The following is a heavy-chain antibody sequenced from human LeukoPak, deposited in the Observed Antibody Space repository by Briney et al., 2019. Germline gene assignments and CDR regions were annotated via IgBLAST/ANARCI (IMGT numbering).Heavy chain of an antibody. CDR3: ARYSNAVAGARWFDH. Sequence: SETLSLTCTVSGGSLSSYYWSWIRQPPGKELEWLGYIYYSGSTNYNPSLKSRVTISLDTSKNQFSLKLSSVTAAGAAIYYCARYSNAVAGARWFDHWGQGTLVTVS. CDR2: IYYSGST. CDR1: GGSLSSYY. V-gene: IGHV4-59*01. J-gene: IGHJ5*02. D-gene: IGHD2-21*01.